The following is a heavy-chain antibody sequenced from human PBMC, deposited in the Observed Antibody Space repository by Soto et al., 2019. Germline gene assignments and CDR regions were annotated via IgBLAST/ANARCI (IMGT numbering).Heavy chain of an antibody. J-gene: IGHJ5*02. D-gene: IGHD6-19*01. CDR1: GFTFSSYG. Sequence: GGSLRLSCAASGFTFSSYGMHWVRQAPGKGLEWVAVISYDGSNKYYADSVKGRFTISRDNSKNTLYLQMNSLRAEDTAVYYCAKALIAVAGEETNWFDPWGQGTLVTVSS. V-gene: IGHV3-30*18. CDR2: ISYDGSNK. CDR3: AKALIAVAGEETNWFDP.